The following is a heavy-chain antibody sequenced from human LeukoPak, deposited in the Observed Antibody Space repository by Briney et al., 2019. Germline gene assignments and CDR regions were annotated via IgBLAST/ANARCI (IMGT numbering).Heavy chain of an antibody. D-gene: IGHD1-26*01. CDR1: GYTFTDYG. V-gene: IGHV1-18*01. CDR3: ARDQRKYSGSPDWFDP. CDR2: ISAYNGNT. J-gene: IGHJ5*02. Sequence: ASVKVSCTASGYTFTDYGISWVRQAPGQGLEWMGWISAYNGNTNYAQNLQGRVTMTTDTSTSTAYMELRSLSSDDTAVYHCARDQRKYSGSPDWFDPWGQGTLVTVSS.